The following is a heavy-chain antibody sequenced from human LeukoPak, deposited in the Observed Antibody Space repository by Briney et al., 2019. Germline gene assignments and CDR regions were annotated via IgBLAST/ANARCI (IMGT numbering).Heavy chain of an antibody. Sequence: TSETLSLTCTVSGGSISSSYYWGWIRQPPGKGLEWIGSIYYSGSTYYNPSLKSRVTISVDTSKNQFSLKLSSVTAADTAVYYCARARGITFGGVIANWGQGTLVTVSS. J-gene: IGHJ4*02. CDR3: ARARGITFGGVIAN. CDR2: IYYSGST. CDR1: GGSISSSYY. V-gene: IGHV4-39*01. D-gene: IGHD3-16*02.